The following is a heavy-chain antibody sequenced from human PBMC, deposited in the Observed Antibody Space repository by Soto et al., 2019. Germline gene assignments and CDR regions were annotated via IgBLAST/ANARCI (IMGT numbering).Heavy chain of an antibody. J-gene: IGHJ4*02. D-gene: IGHD3-22*01. Sequence: QVQLVQSGAEVKKPGSSVKVSCKASGDTFSSYAINWVRQAPGQGLEWMGGIIPMFGTANYAQKFKGRVTITAGESTSTVSLGLRSLRSEDTAVYYCARVGPAHYYDSSGYYSPLDYWGQGTLVTVSS. V-gene: IGHV1-69*01. CDR1: GDTFSSYA. CDR2: IIPMFGTA. CDR3: ARVGPAHYYDSSGYYSPLDY.